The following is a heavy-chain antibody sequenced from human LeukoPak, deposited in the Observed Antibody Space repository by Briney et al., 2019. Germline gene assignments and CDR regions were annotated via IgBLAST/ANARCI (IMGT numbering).Heavy chain of an antibody. CDR3: AKEDIVVVVAAPQYGMDV. J-gene: IGHJ6*02. Sequence: PGGSLRLSCAASGFTFSSYGMHWVRQAPGKGLEWVAVISYDGSNKYYADSVKGRFTISRDNSKNTLYLQMNSLRAEDTAVYYCAKEDIVVVVAAPQYGMDVWGQGTTVTVSS. D-gene: IGHD2-15*01. CDR1: GFTFSSYG. CDR2: ISYDGSNK. V-gene: IGHV3-30*18.